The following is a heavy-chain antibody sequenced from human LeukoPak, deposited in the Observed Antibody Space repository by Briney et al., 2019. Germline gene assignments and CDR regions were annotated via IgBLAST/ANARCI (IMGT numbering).Heavy chain of an antibody. J-gene: IGHJ6*03. CDR2: IYSGGST. Sequence: PGGSLRLSCAASGFTVSSNYMSWVRQAPGKGLEWVSVIYSGGSTYYADSVKGRFTISRDNSKNTLYLQMNSLRAEDTAVYYCARALVGGSYYYYYYMDVWGKGTTVTVSS. CDR3: ARALVGGSYYYYYYMDV. D-gene: IGHD1-26*01. CDR1: GFTVSSNY. V-gene: IGHV3-53*01.